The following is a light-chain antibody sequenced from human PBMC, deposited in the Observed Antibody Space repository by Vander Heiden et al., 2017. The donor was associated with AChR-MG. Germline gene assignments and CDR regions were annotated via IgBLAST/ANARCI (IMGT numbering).Light chain of an antibody. CDR1: QSVSSY. CDR3: QQRSNWLFT. Sequence: DIVLTPSPATLSLSPGERATLSCRASQSVSSYLAWYQQKPGQAPRLLIYDASNRATGIPARFSGSGSGTDFTLTISSLEPEDFAVYYCQQRSNWLFTFGHGTKVDIK. J-gene: IGKJ3*01. V-gene: IGKV3-11*01. CDR2: DAS.